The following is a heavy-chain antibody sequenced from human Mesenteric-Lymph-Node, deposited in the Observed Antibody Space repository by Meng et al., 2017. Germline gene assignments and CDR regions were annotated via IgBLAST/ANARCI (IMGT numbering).Heavy chain of an antibody. CDR2: ISSSSSYI. CDR1: GFTFSTYW. D-gene: IGHD3-9*01. J-gene: IGHJ6*02. CDR3: ARLRYFDWSTTYGMDV. V-gene: IGHV3-21*01. Sequence: GESLKISCAASGFTFSTYWMHWVRQAPGKGLEWVSSISSSSSYIYYADSVKGRFTISRDNAKNSLYLQMNSLRAEDTAVYYCARLRYFDWSTTYGMDVWGQGTTVTVSS.